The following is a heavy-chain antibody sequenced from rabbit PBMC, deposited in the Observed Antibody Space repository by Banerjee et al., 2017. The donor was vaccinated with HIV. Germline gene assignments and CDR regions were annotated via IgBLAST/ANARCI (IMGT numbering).Heavy chain of an antibody. CDR2: IYTTSGST. J-gene: IGHJ5*01. D-gene: IGHD1-1*01. CDR3: ARGDPASSSGGSEDWLDL. CDR1: GFSFSSSYS. V-gene: IGHV1S40*01. Sequence: QSLEESGGGLVQPEGSLTLTCTASGFSFSSSYSMCWVRQAPGKGLEWIACIYTTSGSTYYASWAKGRFTISKTSSTTVTLQMTSLTAADTATYFCARGDPASSSGGSEDWLDLWGPGTLVTVS.